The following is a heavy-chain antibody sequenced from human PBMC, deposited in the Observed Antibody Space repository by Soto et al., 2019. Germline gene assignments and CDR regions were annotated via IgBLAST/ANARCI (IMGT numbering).Heavy chain of an antibody. D-gene: IGHD2-21*02. CDR2: INPSGGST. Sequence: ASVKVSCKASGYTFTSYYMHWVRQAPGQGLEWMGIINPSGGSTSYAQKFQGRVTMTRDTSTSTVYMELSSLRSEDTAVYYCARGYIVVVTAIMNIDYRGQGTLVTVSS. CDR1: GYTFTSYY. CDR3: ARGYIVVVTAIMNIDY. J-gene: IGHJ4*02. V-gene: IGHV1-46*01.